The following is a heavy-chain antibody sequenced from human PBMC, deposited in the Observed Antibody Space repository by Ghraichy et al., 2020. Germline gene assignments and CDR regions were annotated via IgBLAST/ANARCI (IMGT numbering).Heavy chain of an antibody. D-gene: IGHD2-2*01. J-gene: IGHJ5*02. CDR3: AKDKDIVVVPAAYNWFDP. CDR1: GFTFSSYA. V-gene: IGHV3-23*01. Sequence: GGSLRLSCAASGFTFSSYAMSWVRQAPGKGLEWVSAISGSGGSTYYADSVKGRFTISRDNSKNTLYLQMNSLRAEDTAVYYCAKDKDIVVVPAAYNWFDPWGQGTLVTVSS. CDR2: ISGSGGST.